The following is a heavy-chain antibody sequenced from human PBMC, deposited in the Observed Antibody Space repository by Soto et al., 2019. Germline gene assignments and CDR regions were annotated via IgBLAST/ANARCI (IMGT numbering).Heavy chain of an antibody. D-gene: IGHD3-10*01. CDR1: GGTFSSYA. CDR3: ARGYYYGSGSYYVMFDY. CDR2: IIPIFGTA. J-gene: IGHJ4*02. Sequence: QVQLVQSGAEVKKPGSSVKVSCKASGGTFSSYAISWVRQAPGQGLEWMGGIIPIFGTANYAQKFQGRVTITADESTSTAYMELSSLRSEDTAVYHCARGYYYGSGSYYVMFDYWGQGTLVTVSS. V-gene: IGHV1-69*01.